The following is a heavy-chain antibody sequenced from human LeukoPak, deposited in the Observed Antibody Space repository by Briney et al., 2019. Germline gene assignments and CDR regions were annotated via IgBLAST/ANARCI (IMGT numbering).Heavy chain of an antibody. V-gene: IGHV1-8*01. CDR1: GYTFTSYD. Sequence: ASVKVSCKASGYTFTSYDINWVRQATGQGLEWMGWMNPNSGNTGYAQKFQGRVTMTRDTSISTAYMELSRLRSDDTAVYYCARDRGIVVVPAAMENAFDIWGQGTMVTVSS. CDR3: ARDRGIVVVPAAMENAFDI. CDR2: MNPNSGNT. J-gene: IGHJ3*02. D-gene: IGHD2-2*01.